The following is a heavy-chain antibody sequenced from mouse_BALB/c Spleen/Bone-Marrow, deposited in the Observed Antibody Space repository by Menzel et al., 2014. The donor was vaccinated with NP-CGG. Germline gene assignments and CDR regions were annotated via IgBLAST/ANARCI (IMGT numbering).Heavy chain of an antibody. Sequence: QVQLQQPGPGLVAPSQSLSITCTVSGFSLSNYGVHWGRQPPGKGLEWLGVIWAGGSTNYNSALLSRLSINKDNPQSQVFVKMSSLQPDDAAMCCCARYYGSSDSWFAYWGQGTLVTVSA. D-gene: IGHD1-1*01. CDR2: IWAGGST. J-gene: IGHJ3*01. CDR3: ARYYGSSDSWFAY. CDR1: GFSLSNYG. V-gene: IGHV2-9*02.